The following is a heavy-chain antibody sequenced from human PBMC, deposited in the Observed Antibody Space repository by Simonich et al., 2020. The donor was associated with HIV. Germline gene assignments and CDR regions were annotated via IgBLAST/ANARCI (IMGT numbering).Heavy chain of an antibody. CDR1: GFTFSSYT. CDR3: ARDHTTVTCFDY. CDR2: ISSRSSYI. Sequence: EVQLVESGGGLVKPGGSLRLSCAASGFTFSSYTMNWVRQAPGKGLEWVSSISSRSSYIYYADSVRGRFTISRDNAKNSLYLQMNSLRAEDTAVYYCARDHTTVTCFDYWGQGTLVTVSS. V-gene: IGHV3-21*01. J-gene: IGHJ4*02. D-gene: IGHD4-17*01.